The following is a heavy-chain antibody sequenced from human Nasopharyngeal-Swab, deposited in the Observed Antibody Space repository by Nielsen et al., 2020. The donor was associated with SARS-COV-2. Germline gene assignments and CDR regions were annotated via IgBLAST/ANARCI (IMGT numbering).Heavy chain of an antibody. Sequence: WIRQPPGKSLEWIGYIYYSGSTYYNPSLKSRVTISVDTSKNQFSLKLSSVTAADTAVYYCAREVALIAAAGAREDWFDPWGQGTLVTVSS. CDR2: IYYSGST. D-gene: IGHD6-13*01. J-gene: IGHJ5*02. V-gene: IGHV4-31*02. CDR3: AREVALIAAAGAREDWFDP.